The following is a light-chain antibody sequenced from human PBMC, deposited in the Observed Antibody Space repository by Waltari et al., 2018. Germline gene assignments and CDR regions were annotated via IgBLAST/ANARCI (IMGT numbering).Light chain of an antibody. J-gene: IGKJ3*01. CDR1: QSISRW. Sequence: DIQMTQSPSTVSASVGDRVTITCRASQSISRWLAWYQQKPGKAPKLLIHKASSLKSGVPSRFSGSGSGTEFTLNITSLQPDDFATYYCQHYNSFSALFTFGPGTQVDIK. CDR2: KAS. CDR3: QHYNSFSALFT. V-gene: IGKV1-5*03.